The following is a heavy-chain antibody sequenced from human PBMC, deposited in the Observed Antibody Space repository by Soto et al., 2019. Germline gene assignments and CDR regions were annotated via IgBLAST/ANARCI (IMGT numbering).Heavy chain of an antibody. CDR2: INHSGST. J-gene: IGHJ4*02. Sequence: SETLSLTCAVYGGSFSGYYWSWIRQPPGKGLEWIGEINHSGSTNYNPSLKSRVTISVDTSKNQFSLKLSSVTAADTAVYYCARGGGCSGGSCHYPDYWGQGSLVTVSS. CDR3: ARGGGCSGGSCHYPDY. D-gene: IGHD2-15*01. CDR1: GGSFSGYY. V-gene: IGHV4-34*01.